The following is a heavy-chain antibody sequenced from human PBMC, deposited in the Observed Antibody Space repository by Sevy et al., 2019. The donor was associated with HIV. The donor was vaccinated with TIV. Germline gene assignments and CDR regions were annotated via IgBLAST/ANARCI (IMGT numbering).Heavy chain of an antibody. D-gene: IGHD3-22*01. CDR1: GFTFSSYW. J-gene: IGHJ4*02. V-gene: IGHV3-74*01. Sequence: GGSLRLSCAASGFTFSSYWMHWVRQAPGKGLVWVSRINSDGSSTSYADSVKGRFTISRDNAKNTLYLQMNSLRAEDTAVYYCARGPPLYYYDSSGYYDYWGQGTLVTVSS. CDR3: ARGPPLYYYDSSGYYDY. CDR2: INSDGSST.